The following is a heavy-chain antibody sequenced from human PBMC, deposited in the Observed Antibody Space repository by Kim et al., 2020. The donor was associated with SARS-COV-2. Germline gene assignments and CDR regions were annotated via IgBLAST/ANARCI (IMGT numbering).Heavy chain of an antibody. D-gene: IGHD5-12*01. V-gene: IGHV3-53*01. CDR3: AREQRWLQLRSAGQRKTKYYYYGMDV. Sequence: GGSLRLSCAASGFTVSSNYMSWVRQAPGKGLEWVSVIYSGGSTYYADSVKGRFTISRDNSKNTLYLQMNSLRAEDTAVYYCAREQRWLQLRSAGQRKTKYYYYGMDVWGQGTTVTVSS. CDR2: IYSGGST. CDR1: GFTVSSNY. J-gene: IGHJ6*02.